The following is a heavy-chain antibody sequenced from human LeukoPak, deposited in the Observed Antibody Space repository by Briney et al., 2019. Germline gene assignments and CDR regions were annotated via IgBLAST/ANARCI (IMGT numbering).Heavy chain of an antibody. J-gene: IGHJ4*02. CDR2: INHSGST. Sequence: SETLSLTCAVYGGSFSGYYWSWIRQPPGKGLEWIGEINHSGSTNYNPSLKSRVTISVDTSKNQFSLKLSSVTAADTAVYYCARDCSGGSCYKGSFDYWGQGTLVTVPS. CDR3: ARDCSGGSCYKGSFDY. CDR1: GGSFSGYY. D-gene: IGHD2-15*01. V-gene: IGHV4-34*01.